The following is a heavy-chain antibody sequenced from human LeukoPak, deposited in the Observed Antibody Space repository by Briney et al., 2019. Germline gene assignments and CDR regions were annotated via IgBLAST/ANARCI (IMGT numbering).Heavy chain of an antibody. CDR3: ARRRGWYPVDY. Sequence: SETLSLTCTVSGGSISSSSYYWGWIRHPPGKGLEWVGTIYYTGSTYYNPSLKSRVTISVDTSKNQCSLKLSSVTAADTAVYYCARRRGWYPVDYWGQGTLVTVSS. CDR2: IYYTGST. V-gene: IGHV4-39*01. CDR1: GGSISSSSYY. D-gene: IGHD6-19*01. J-gene: IGHJ4*02.